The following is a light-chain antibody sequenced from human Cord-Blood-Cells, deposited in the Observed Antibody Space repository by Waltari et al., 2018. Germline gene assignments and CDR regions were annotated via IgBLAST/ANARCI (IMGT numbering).Light chain of an antibody. J-gene: IGLJ2*01. CDR2: DVS. CDR3: SSYTSSSTLV. CDR1: SRPVGGHNY. V-gene: IGLV2-14*01. Sequence: QSALTQPASVSGSPGPSITIPCTRTSRPVGGHNYLSWYQQHPGKAPTLMIYDVSNRPSGVSNRFSGSKSGNTASLTISGLQAEDEADYYCSSYTSSSTLVFGGGTKLTVL.